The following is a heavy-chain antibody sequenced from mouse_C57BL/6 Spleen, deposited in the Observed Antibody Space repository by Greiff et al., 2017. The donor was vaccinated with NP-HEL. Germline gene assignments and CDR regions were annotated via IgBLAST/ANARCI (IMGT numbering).Heavy chain of an antibody. CDR1: GYTFTSYW. CDR3: ARSGSYDWYFDV. CDR2: IHPNSGST. D-gene: IGHD1-1*02. V-gene: IGHV1-64*01. Sequence: VQLQQPGAELVKPGASVKLSCKASGYTFTSYWMHWVKQRPGQGLEWIGMIHPNSGSTNYNEKFKSKATLTVDKSSSTAYMQLSSLTSEDSAVYYCARSGSYDWYFDVWGTGTTVTVSS. J-gene: IGHJ1*03.